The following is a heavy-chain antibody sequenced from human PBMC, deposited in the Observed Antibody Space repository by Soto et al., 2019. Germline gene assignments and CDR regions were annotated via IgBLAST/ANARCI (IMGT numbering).Heavy chain of an antibody. Sequence: PSETLSLTCTVSGGSMSSYYCSWIRQPPGKGLEWIGEINHSGSTNYNPSLTSRVTISVDTSKNQFSLKLSSVTAADTAVYYCASGRVVAATLYYFDYWGQGTLVTVSS. CDR3: ASGRVVAATLYYFDY. CDR1: GGSMSSYY. CDR2: INHSGST. D-gene: IGHD2-15*01. V-gene: IGHV4-59*01. J-gene: IGHJ4*02.